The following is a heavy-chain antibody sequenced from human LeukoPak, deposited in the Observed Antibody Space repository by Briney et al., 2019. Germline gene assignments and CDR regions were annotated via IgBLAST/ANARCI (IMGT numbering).Heavy chain of an antibody. Sequence: QSGGSLRLSCAASGFDLKSYAMAWVRQAPGKGLEWVANIKQDGSEKYYVDSVKGRFTISRDNAKNSLYLQMNSLRAEDTAVYYCARDALGTDAFDIWGQGTMVTVSS. CDR3: ARDALGTDAFDI. D-gene: IGHD7-27*01. CDR2: IKQDGSEK. J-gene: IGHJ3*02. CDR1: GFDLKSYA. V-gene: IGHV3-7*01.